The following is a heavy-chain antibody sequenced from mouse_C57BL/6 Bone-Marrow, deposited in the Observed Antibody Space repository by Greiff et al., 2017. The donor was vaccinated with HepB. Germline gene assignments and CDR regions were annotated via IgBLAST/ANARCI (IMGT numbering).Heavy chain of an antibody. Sequence: EVQLVESGGGLVKPGGSLKLSCAASGFTFSSYAMSWVRQTPEKRLEWVATISDGGSYTYYPDNVKGRFTISRDNAKNNLYLQMSHLKSEDTAMYYCARWRYYGSIWYFDVWGTGTTVTVAS. CDR2: ISDGGSYT. J-gene: IGHJ1*03. CDR1: GFTFSSYA. V-gene: IGHV5-4*01. D-gene: IGHD1-1*01. CDR3: ARWRYYGSIWYFDV.